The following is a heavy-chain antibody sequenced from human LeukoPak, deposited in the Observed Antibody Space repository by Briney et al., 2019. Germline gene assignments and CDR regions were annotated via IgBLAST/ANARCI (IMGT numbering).Heavy chain of an antibody. CDR3: AKDGYSSGWYLGDS. CDR1: GFTFSTYA. Sequence: GGSLTLSRAASGFTFSTYAMSWVRQAPGKGLEWVSTISASGGSTYYADSVKGRFTISRDSSKNTLYLQTNSLRAEDTAVYYCAKDGYSSGWYLGDSWGQGTLVTVSS. CDR2: ISASGGST. J-gene: IGHJ4*02. D-gene: IGHD6-19*01. V-gene: IGHV3-23*01.